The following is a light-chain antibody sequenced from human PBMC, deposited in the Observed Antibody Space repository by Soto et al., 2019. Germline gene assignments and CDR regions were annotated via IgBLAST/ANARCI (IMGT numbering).Light chain of an antibody. Sequence: QSALTQPPSASGSPGESVTMSCTGTSRDVGAYVYVSWFQQHSGKAPKLIIFEVNKRSSGVPDRFSGSRSGDTASLTVSGLQIDDEADYYCSSYAGNNRMVFGGGTKLTVL. CDR2: EVN. CDR3: SSYAGNNRMV. J-gene: IGLJ2*01. V-gene: IGLV2-8*01. CDR1: SRDVGAYVY.